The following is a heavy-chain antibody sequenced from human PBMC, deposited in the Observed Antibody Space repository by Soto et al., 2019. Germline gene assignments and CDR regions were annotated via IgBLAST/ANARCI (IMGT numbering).Heavy chain of an antibody. CDR3: AKAPSLTYSDILTGSRSRFXY. V-gene: IGHV1-2*04. CDR1: GYTCTGYD. Sequence: ASVKGSCKASGYTCTGYDMHWVRQAPGQGLEWMGWINPNSGGTNYAQKFQGWVTMTRDTSISTAYMELRRLRSDDTAVYYCAKAPSLTYSDILTGSRSRFXYWGQGTLVXVSS. J-gene: IGHJ4*02. CDR2: INPNSGGT. D-gene: IGHD3-9*01.